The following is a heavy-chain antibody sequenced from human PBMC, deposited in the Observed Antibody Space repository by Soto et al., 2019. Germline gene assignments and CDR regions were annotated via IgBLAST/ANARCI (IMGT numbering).Heavy chain of an antibody. CDR3: ARSGRYCISTSCYYYYYGMDV. V-gene: IGHV1-69*12. J-gene: IGHJ6*02. CDR2: IIPIFGTA. D-gene: IGHD2-2*01. Sequence: QVQLVQSGAEVKKPGSSVKVSCKASGGTFSSYAISWVRQAPGQGLEWMGGIIPIFGTANYAQKFQGRVTITADESTSTAYMELSSLRSEDTAVYYCARSGRYCISTSCYYYYYGMDVWGQGTTVTVSS. CDR1: GGTFSSYA.